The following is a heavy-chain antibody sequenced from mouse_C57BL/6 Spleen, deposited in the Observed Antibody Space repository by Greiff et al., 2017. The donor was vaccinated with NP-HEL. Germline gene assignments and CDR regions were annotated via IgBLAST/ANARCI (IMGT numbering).Heavy chain of an antibody. CDR3: ASPYYSNYDYAMDY. CDR2: IWRGGST. J-gene: IGHJ4*01. V-gene: IGHV2-5*01. Sequence: VQLQQSGPGLVQPSQSLSITCTVSGFSLTSYGVHWVRQSPGKGLEWLGVIWRGGSTDYNAAFMSRLSITKDNSKCQVFFKMNSLQADDTAIYYCASPYYSNYDYAMDYWGQGTSVTVSS. CDR1: GFSLTSYG. D-gene: IGHD2-5*01.